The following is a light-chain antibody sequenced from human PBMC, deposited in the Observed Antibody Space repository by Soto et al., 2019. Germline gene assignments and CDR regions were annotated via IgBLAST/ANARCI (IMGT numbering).Light chain of an antibody. CDR1: SSNVGSNY. J-gene: IGLJ1*01. CDR3: AAWDDSLSGPV. CDR2: RNN. Sequence: QSVLTQPPSASGTPGQRVTISCSGSSSNVGSNYVYWYQQLPGTAPKLLIYRNNQRPSGVSDRFSGSKSGTSASLAISGLRSEDEADYYCAAWDDSLSGPVFGTGTKVTVL. V-gene: IGLV1-47*01.